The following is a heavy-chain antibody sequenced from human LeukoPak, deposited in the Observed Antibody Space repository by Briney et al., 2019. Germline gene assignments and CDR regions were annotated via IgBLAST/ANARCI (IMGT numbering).Heavy chain of an antibody. J-gene: IGHJ4*02. CDR3: ARGRLDWLRSYSSSWYGY. V-gene: IGHV4-61*01. Sequence: SETLSLTCTVSGDSITSGNYYWSWIRQPPGKGLEWIGYIYYSGSTNYNPSLKSRVTISVDTSKNQFSLKLSSVTAADTAVYYCARGRLDWLRSYSSSWYGYWGQGTLVTVSS. D-gene: IGHD6-13*01. CDR1: GDSITSGNYY. CDR2: IYYSGST.